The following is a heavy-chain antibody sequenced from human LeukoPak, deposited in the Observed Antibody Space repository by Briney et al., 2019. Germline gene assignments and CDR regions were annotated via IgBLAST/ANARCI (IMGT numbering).Heavy chain of an antibody. J-gene: IGHJ4*02. CDR3: ARAPRVASTGRFDY. V-gene: IGHV1-18*01. CDR2: ISGYTGNT. D-gene: IGHD6-13*01. Sequence: ASVKVSCKASGYSCTNYGVNWVRQAPGQRLEWLGWISGYTGNTDYAQKFQGRVTMTTDTSTTTAYMELRSLRSDDTAVYYCARAPRVASTGRFDYWGQGTLVTVSS. CDR1: GYSCTNYG.